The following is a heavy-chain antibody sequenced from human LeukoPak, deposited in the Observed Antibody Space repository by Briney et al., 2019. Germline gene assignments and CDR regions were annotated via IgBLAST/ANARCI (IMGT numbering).Heavy chain of an antibody. V-gene: IGHV1-46*01. CDR1: GYTFTSYG. D-gene: IGHD6-13*01. Sequence: ASVKVSCKASGYTFTSYGISWVRQAPGQGLEWMGIINPSGGSTSYAQKFQGRVTMTRDMSTSTVYMELSSLRSEDTAVYYCARGDSSSWHHVPHNWFDPWGQGTLVTVSS. CDR2: INPSGGST. CDR3: ARGDSSSWHHVPHNWFDP. J-gene: IGHJ5*02.